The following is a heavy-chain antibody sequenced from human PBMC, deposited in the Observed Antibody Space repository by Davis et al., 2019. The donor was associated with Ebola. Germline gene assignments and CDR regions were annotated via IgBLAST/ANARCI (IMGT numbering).Heavy chain of an antibody. Sequence: GESLKISCAASGFTFSSYAMSWVRQAPGKGLEWVSTISGSGGSTYYADSVKGRFTISRDNAQNSLSLQMNSLRDEDTAVYYCARYSGSGSMDVWGQGTTITVSS. CDR1: GFTFSSYA. V-gene: IGHV3-23*01. CDR2: ISGSGGST. J-gene: IGHJ6*02. CDR3: ARYSGSGSMDV. D-gene: IGHD3-10*01.